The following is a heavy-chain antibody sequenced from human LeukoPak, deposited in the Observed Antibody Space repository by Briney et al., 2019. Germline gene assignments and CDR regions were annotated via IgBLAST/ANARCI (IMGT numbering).Heavy chain of an antibody. V-gene: IGHV4-39*01. CDR2: IYYSGSA. Sequence: PSETLSLTCTVSGGSVSSSSYYWGWIRQPPGKGLEWIGSIYYSGSAYYNPSLKSRVTISVDTSKNQFSLKLSSVTAADTAVYHCARHLVDFGDYAWFDPWGQETLVTVSS. CDR1: GGSVSSSSYY. D-gene: IGHD4-17*01. J-gene: IGHJ5*02. CDR3: ARHLVDFGDYAWFDP.